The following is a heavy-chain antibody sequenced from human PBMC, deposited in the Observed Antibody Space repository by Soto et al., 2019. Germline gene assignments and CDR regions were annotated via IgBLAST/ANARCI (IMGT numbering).Heavy chain of an antibody. V-gene: IGHV4-59*05. CDR2: IYYSGST. Sequence: SETLSLTCTVSGGSISSYYWSWIRQPPGKGLEWIGSIYYSGSTYYNPSLKSRVTISVDTSKNQFSLKLSSVTAADTAVYYCARPGEYMDVWGKGTTVTVSS. CDR1: GGSISSYY. J-gene: IGHJ6*03. CDR3: ARPGEYMDV. D-gene: IGHD1-1*01.